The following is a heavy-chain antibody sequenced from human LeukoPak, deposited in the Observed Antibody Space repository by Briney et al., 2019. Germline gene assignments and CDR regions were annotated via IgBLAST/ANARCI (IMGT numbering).Heavy chain of an antibody. CDR3: ARNYYDSSGPSFDY. V-gene: IGHV6-1*01. J-gene: IGHJ4*02. D-gene: IGHD3-22*01. CDR2: TYYRSKWYN. Sequence: SQTLSLTCAISGDSVSSNSAAWNWIRQSPSRGLEWLGRTYYRSKWYNDYAVSVKSRITINPDTSKNQFSLKLSSVTAADTAVYYCARNYYDSSGPSFDYWGQGTLVTVSS. CDR1: GDSVSSNSAA.